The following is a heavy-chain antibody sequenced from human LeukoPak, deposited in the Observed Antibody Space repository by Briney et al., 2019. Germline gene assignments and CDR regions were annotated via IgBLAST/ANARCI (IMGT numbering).Heavy chain of an antibody. CDR2: IKEDGSEK. CDR1: GFTFSTYW. V-gene: IGHV3-7*03. CDR3: ARLVVVAATFDY. D-gene: IGHD2-15*01. J-gene: IGHJ4*02. Sequence: GGSLRLSCVASGFTFSTYWMTWVRQAPGKGLEWVATIKEDGSEKYYVDSVKGRFTISRDNAKNTLFLQMNSLRAEDTAVYYCARLVVVAATFDYWGQGTLVTVSS.